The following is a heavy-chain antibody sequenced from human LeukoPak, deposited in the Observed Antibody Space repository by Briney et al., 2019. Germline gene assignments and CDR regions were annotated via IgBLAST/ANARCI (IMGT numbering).Heavy chain of an antibody. V-gene: IGHV1-2*02. J-gene: IGHJ4*02. D-gene: IGHD3-22*01. CDR2: INPNSGGT. Sequence: GASVKVSCKVSGYTVTELSMHWVRQAPGQGLEWMGWINPNSGGTNYAQKFQGRVTMTRDTSISTAYMELSRLRSDDTAVYYCARGGSSGDFDYWGQGTLVTVSS. CDR3: ARGGSSGDFDY. CDR1: GYTVTELS.